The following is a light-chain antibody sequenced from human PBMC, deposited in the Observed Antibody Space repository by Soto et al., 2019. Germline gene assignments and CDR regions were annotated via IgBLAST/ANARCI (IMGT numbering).Light chain of an antibody. CDR2: AAS. Sequence: DIQMTQSPSSLSASVGDRVTITCQASQDISNYLNWYQQKLGKAPKLLIYAASNLETGVPSRFSGSGSGTDFTFTISSLQPEDSATYYCQQYDNLPLTFGGGTRVEIK. V-gene: IGKV1-33*01. CDR3: QQYDNLPLT. J-gene: IGKJ4*01. CDR1: QDISNY.